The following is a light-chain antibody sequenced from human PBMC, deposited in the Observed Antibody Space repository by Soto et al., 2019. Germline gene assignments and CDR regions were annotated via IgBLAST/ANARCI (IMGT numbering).Light chain of an antibody. CDR2: GNS. J-gene: IGLJ2*01. CDR1: SSNIGAGYD. CDR3: QSYDSSLSGLL. V-gene: IGLV1-40*01. Sequence: QSVLTQPPSVSGAPGQRVTISCTGSSSNIGAGYDVHWYQQLPGTAPKLLIYGNSNRPSGVPDRFSGSKSGTSASLAITGLQAEVEADYYCQSYDSSLSGLLFGGGTKLTVL.